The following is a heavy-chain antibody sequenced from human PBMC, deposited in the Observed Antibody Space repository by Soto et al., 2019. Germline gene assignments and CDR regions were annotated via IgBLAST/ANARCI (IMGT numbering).Heavy chain of an antibody. Sequence: GWSLRLSCGASVFTFSRYWMNWCRQAPGKGLEWVANIKQDGTEKNYVDSVKGRFTISRDNARNSLYLQMDSLRAEDTAVYFCARGDTPMITGMDSFDIWGQGTMVTVSS. CDR3: ARGDTPMITGMDSFDI. V-gene: IGHV3-7*01. D-gene: IGHD5-18*01. CDR1: VFTFSRYW. CDR2: IKQDGTEK. J-gene: IGHJ3*02.